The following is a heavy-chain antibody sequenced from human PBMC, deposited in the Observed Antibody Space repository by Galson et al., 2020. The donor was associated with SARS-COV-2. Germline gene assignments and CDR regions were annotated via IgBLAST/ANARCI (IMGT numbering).Heavy chain of an antibody. CDR3: AKPFDDVVTMGYFDL. V-gene: IGHV3-23*01. Sequence: GESLKISCAASEFAISKYVISWVRQAPGKGLERVSTIRGSGVTTYYADSVQGRFTITSDNAKNTHYLQRNSLRAECTAVYYCAKPFDDVVTMGYFDLWGRGTLVT. J-gene: IGHJ2*01. CDR2: IRGSGVTT. CDR1: EFAISKYV. D-gene: IGHD2-21*02.